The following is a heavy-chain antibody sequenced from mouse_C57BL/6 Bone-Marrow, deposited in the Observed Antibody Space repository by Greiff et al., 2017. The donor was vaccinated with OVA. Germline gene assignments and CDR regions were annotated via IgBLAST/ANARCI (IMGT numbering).Heavy chain of an antibody. Sequence: EVQLVESGGGLVKPGGSLKLSCAASGFTFSSYAMSWVCQTPEKRLEWVATISDGGSYTYYPDNVKGRFTISRDNAKNNLYLQMSHLKSEDTAMYYCARDLLYDYNAMDYWGQGTSVTVSS. CDR3: ARDLLYDYNAMDY. CDR2: ISDGGSYT. J-gene: IGHJ4*01. CDR1: GFTFSSYA. V-gene: IGHV5-4*01. D-gene: IGHD2-3*01.